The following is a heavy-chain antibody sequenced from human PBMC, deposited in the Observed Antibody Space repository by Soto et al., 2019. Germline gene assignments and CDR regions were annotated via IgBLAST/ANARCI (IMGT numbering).Heavy chain of an antibody. CDR2: IYPGDSDT. CDR3: ASFGLNDAFDI. CDR1: GYSFTSYW. Sequence: GESLKITGNGSGYSFTSYWIGWVRQMPGKGLEWMVIIYPGDSDTRYIPSFQVQGTISADKSIIIAYLQWSSLKASDTAMYYCASFGLNDAFDIWRRGSMVTVSS. J-gene: IGHJ3*02. V-gene: IGHV5-51*01. D-gene: IGHD3-3*01.